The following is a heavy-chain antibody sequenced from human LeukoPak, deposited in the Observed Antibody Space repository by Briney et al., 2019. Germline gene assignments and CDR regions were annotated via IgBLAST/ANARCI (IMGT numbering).Heavy chain of an antibody. J-gene: IGHJ4*02. CDR1: GFTFSTYE. CDR3: ARYQLPYRIDY. Sequence: GGSLRLSCAASGFTFSTYEMNWVRQAPGKGLEWLSYTSRTGTTIYYTDSVKGRFTISRDNAKNSLYLQMNSLRAEDTAVYYCARYQLPYRIDYWGQGTLVTVSS. V-gene: IGHV3-48*03. CDR2: TSRTGTTI. D-gene: IGHD2-2*01.